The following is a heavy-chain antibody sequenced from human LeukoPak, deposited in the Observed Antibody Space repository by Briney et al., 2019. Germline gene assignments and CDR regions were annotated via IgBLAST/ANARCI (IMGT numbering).Heavy chain of an antibody. V-gene: IGHV4-34*09. Sequence: SETLSLTCAVYGGSFSGYYWSWIRQPPGKGLEWIGYIYYSGSTYYNPSLKSRVTISVDTSKNQFSLKLSSVTAADTAVYYCARGGPPYCSGGSCYGAEYFQHWGQGTLVTVSS. CDR1: GGSFSGYY. D-gene: IGHD2-15*01. CDR3: ARGGPPYCSGGSCYGAEYFQH. CDR2: IYYSGST. J-gene: IGHJ1*01.